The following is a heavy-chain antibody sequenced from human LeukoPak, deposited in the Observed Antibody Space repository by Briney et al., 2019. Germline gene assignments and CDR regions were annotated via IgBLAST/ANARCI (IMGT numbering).Heavy chain of an antibody. V-gene: IGHV3-23*01. CDR1: GFTFSSYA. CDR2: ISGGGGST. Sequence: GGSLRLSCAASGFTFSSYAMTWVRQAPWMGLDGVSTISGGGGSTSYADSVKGRFTISRDNSKNTMYIQMTNLRAEDTAVYSCAKDPRVGQLLLLPWGQGTLVTVSS. CDR3: AKDPRVGQLLLLP. J-gene: IGHJ5*02. D-gene: IGHD2-15*01.